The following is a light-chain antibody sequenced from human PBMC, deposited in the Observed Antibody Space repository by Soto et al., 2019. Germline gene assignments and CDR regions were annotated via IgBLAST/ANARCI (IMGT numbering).Light chain of an antibody. CDR1: QGIRNF. CDR2: AAS. V-gene: IGKV1-27*01. J-gene: IGKJ3*01. Sequence: DIQMTQSPTSLSASVGDRVTITCRASQGIRNFVAWYQQKPGKAPKLLIYAASTLQSGVPSRFSGSGSGTDFTLTINCLQPEDVATYSGQKYSSVPVFGPGTKVEIK. CDR3: QKYSSVPV.